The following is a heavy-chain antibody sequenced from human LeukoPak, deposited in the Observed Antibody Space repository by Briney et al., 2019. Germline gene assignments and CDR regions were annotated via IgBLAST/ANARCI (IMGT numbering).Heavy chain of an antibody. V-gene: IGHV3-23*01. CDR3: AKDFYSVTYPRFDY. Sequence: GGSLRLSCAASGFTFSDYAMSWVRQAPGKGLEWISAISGTGGSGDSTYYAESVKGRFTISRDNSKITPYLQMNSLRAEDTAVYYCAKDFYSVTYPRFDYWGQGTLVTVSS. D-gene: IGHD4-23*01. CDR2: ISGTGGSGDST. CDR1: GFTFSDYA. J-gene: IGHJ4*02.